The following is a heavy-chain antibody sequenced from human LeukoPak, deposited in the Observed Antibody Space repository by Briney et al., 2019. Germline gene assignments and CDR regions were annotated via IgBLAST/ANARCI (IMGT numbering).Heavy chain of an antibody. J-gene: IGHJ6*02. CDR2: ISAYNGNT. D-gene: IGHD5-12*01. CDR1: GYTFTSYG. Sequence: ASVKVPCKASGYTFTSYGISWVRQAPGQGLEWMGWISAYNGNTNYAQKLQGRVTMTTDTSTSTAYMELRSLRSDDTAVYYCARAGGYDDYYYYYGMDVWGQGTTVTVSS. V-gene: IGHV1-18*01. CDR3: ARAGGYDDYYYYYGMDV.